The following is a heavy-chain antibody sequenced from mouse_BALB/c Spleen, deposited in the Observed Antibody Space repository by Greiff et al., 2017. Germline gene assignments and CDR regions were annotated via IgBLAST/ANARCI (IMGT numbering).Heavy chain of an antibody. Sequence: VQLKESGPGLVAPSQSLSITCTISGFSLTSYGVHWVRQPPGKGLEWLGMIWGGGSTDYNSALKSRLSISKDNSKSQVFLKMNSLQTDDTAMYYCARNWGYGNPAWFAYWGQGTLVTVSA. CDR1: GFSLTSYG. J-gene: IGHJ3*01. CDR3: ARNWGYGNPAWFAY. V-gene: IGHV2-6-4*01. CDR2: IWGGGST. D-gene: IGHD2-10*02.